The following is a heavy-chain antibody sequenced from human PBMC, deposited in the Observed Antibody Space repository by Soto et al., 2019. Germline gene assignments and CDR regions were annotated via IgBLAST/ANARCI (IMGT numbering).Heavy chain of an antibody. Sequence: SETLSLTCVISGDIFSSTSPSCNGIRQTPSRRLEWLGRTYYRPNGYNDYAVSVKSRITINPDTSKKQFSLRVNSVTLEDTAVYYCARDLQAAAANPHGNWGQGILVAVYS. CDR2: TYYRPNGYN. V-gene: IGHV6-1*01. CDR3: ARDLQAAAANPHGN. D-gene: IGHD6-13*01. CDR1: GDIFSSTSPS. J-gene: IGHJ4*02.